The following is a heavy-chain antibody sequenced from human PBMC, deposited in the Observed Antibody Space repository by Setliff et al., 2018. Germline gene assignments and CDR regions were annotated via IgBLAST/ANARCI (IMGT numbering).Heavy chain of an antibody. J-gene: IGHJ4*02. CDR1: GGTFSDYY. CDR3: ARTGTYRYFDY. CDR2: INHRGST. V-gene: IGHV4-34*01. D-gene: IGHD1-1*01. Sequence: SETLSLTCAAYGGTFSDYYWTWIRQPPGKGLEWIGEINHRGSTNYNPSLKSRATISVDTSKNQFSLKLRSVTAADTAVYYCARTGTYRYFDYWGQGTLVTVSS.